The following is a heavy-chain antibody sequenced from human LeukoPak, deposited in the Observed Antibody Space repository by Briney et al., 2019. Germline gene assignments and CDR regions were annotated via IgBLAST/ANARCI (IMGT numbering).Heavy chain of an antibody. Sequence: PGGSLRLSCAASGFTFSSYSMNWVRQAPGKGLEWVSSISSSSNYIDYADSVKGRFTISRDNTKNSLYLQMNSLRAEDTAVYYCARDQGWNDHFDYWGQGTLVTVSS. D-gene: IGHD1-1*01. CDR1: GFTFSSYS. CDR3: ARDQGWNDHFDY. CDR2: ISSSSNYI. J-gene: IGHJ4*02. V-gene: IGHV3-21*01.